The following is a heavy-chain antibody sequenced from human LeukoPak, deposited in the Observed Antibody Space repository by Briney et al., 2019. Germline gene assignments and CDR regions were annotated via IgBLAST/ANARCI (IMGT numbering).Heavy chain of an antibody. Sequence: SETLSLTCTVSGGSISSGDYYWSWIRQPPGKGLEWIGYIYYSGSTYYNPSLKSRVTISVDTSKNQFSLKLSSVTAADTAVYYCARETTVTTFDYWGQGTLVTVSS. CDR3: ARETTVTTFDY. V-gene: IGHV4-30-4*01. J-gene: IGHJ4*02. CDR2: IYYSGST. D-gene: IGHD4-17*01. CDR1: GGSISSGDYY.